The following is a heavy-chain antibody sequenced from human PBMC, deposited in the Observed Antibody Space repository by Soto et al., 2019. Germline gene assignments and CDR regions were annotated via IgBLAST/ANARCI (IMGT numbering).Heavy chain of an antibody. CDR2: IYWNDDK. Sequence: SGPTLVNPTQTLTLTCTFSGFSLSTSGVRVGWIRQPPGKALEWLALIYWNDDKRYSPSLKSRLTITKDTSKNQVVLTMTNMDPVDTATYYCAHRVTYYYDSSGYYWFDPWGQGTLVTVSS. J-gene: IGHJ5*02. V-gene: IGHV2-5*01. D-gene: IGHD3-22*01. CDR1: GFSLSTSGVR. CDR3: AHRVTYYYDSSGYYWFDP.